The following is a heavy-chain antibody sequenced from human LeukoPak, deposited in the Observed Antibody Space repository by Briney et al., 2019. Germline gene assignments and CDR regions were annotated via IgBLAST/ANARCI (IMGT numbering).Heavy chain of an antibody. CDR1: GYTFTGYY. CDR2: INPNSGGT. J-gene: IGHJ4*02. CDR3: EIMSSSSWYYFDY. Sequence: ASVNVSCKASGYTFTGYYMHWVRQAPGQGLEWMGWINPNSGGTNYAQKFQGRVTMTRDTSISTAYMELSRLRSDDTAVYYCEIMSSSSWYYFDYWGQGTLVTVSS. V-gene: IGHV1-2*02. D-gene: IGHD6-13*01.